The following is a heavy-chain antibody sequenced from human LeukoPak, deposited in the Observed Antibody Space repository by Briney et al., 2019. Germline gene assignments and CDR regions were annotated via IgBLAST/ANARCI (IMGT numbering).Heavy chain of an antibody. CDR1: GFTFSSYE. D-gene: IGHD6-13*01. V-gene: IGHV3-48*03. CDR3: ARDWSSSAYGY. J-gene: IGHJ4*02. Sequence: SGGSLRLSCAASGFTFSSYEMNWVRQGPGKGLEWLSYITTTDTTKYYRDSVKGRFTISRDNAKNSLYLQMNSLRAEDTAVYYCARDWSSSAYGYWGQGTLVTVSS. CDR2: ITTTDTTK.